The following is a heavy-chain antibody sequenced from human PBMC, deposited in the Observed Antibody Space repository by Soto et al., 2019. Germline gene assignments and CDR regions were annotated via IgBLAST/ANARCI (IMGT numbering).Heavy chain of an antibody. J-gene: IGHJ4*02. CDR1: GYNFNTYW. CDR3: ATSTGSYVDRVSSTTRGYFDH. D-gene: IGHD5-12*01. V-gene: IGHV5-51*01. CDR2: IYPRDSDT. Sequence: GESLKISCEGSGYNFNTYWIGWVRQMPGKGLEWMGLIYPRDSDTRYSPSFEGQVTVSVDRSISTAYLQWCSLKASDTAIYYCATSTGSYVDRVSSTTRGYFDHWGQGTLVTVSS.